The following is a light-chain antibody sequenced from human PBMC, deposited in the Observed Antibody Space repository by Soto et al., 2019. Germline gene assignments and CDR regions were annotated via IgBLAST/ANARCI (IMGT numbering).Light chain of an antibody. Sequence: DIQMTQSPSTLSASGGDRVTITCRASQSISTWVAWYQQKPGKAPKLLIYKASSLESGVPSRFSGSGSGTEFTLTISSLQPDDFATYYCQQYDSFLTFGGGTRVEIK. V-gene: IGKV1-5*03. CDR2: KAS. J-gene: IGKJ4*01. CDR3: QQYDSFLT. CDR1: QSISTW.